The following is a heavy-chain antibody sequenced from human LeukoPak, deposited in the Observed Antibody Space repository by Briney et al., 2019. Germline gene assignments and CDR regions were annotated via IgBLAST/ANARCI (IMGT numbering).Heavy chain of an antibody. J-gene: IGHJ4*02. D-gene: IGHD5-12*01. V-gene: IGHV3-30*03. CDR2: ISYDGSNK. CDR1: GFTFSSYG. Sequence: GGSLRLSCAASGFTFSSYGMHWVRQAPGKGLEWVAVISYDGSNKYYADSVKGRFTISRDNSKNTLYLQMNSLTAEDTAIYYCAREMGGYPCDYWGQGTLVTVSS. CDR3: AREMGGYPCDY.